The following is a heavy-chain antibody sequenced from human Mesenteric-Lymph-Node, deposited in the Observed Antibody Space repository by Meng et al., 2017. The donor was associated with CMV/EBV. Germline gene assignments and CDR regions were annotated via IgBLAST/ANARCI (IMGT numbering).Heavy chain of an antibody. J-gene: IGHJ4*02. V-gene: IGHV4-34*01. CDR3: ARARFGELLWDY. CDR1: GGSISSYY. Sequence: GSLRLSCTVSGGSISSYYWSWIRQPPGKGLEWIGEINHSGSTNYNPSLKSRVTISVDTSKNQFSLKLSSVTAADTAVYYCARARFGELLWDYWGQGTLVTVSS. D-gene: IGHD3-10*01. CDR2: INHSGST.